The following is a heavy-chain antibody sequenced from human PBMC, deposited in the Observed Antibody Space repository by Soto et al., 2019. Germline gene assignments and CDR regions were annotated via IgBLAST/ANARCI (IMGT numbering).Heavy chain of an antibody. J-gene: IGHJ3*02. Sequence: LRLSCAASGFTCSSYDVSWVRQAPGKGLEWVSTILVGGSTHYPDSVKGRFTISRDNSKNTVFLQMNSLTAGDTAVYYCAKATATGGGAFDICGQGTMVTVSS. V-gene: IGHV3-23*01. D-gene: IGHD2-8*02. CDR2: ILVGGST. CDR1: GFTCSSYD. CDR3: AKATATGGGAFDI.